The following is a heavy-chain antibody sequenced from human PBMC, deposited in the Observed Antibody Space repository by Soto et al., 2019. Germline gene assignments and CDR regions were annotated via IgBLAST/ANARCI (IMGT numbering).Heavy chain of an antibody. D-gene: IGHD1-26*01. CDR3: ASSVFMGELLFPYYYYGMDV. CDR2: ISSSSSYI. J-gene: IGHJ6*02. Sequence: GGSLRLSCAASGFTFSSYSMNWVRQAPGKGLEWVSSISSSSSYIYYADSVKGRFTISRDNAKNSLYLQMNSLRAEDTAVYYCASSVFMGELLFPYYYYGMDVWAQGNTVTVSS. V-gene: IGHV3-21*01. CDR1: GFTFSSYS.